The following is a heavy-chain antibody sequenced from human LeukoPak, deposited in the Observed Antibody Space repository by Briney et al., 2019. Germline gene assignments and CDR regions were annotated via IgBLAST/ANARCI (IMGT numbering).Heavy chain of an antibody. CDR3: AKDRGGLRQWLPTRAFDY. V-gene: IGHV3-23*01. CDR1: GFTFSSYA. J-gene: IGHJ4*02. Sequence: PGGSLRLSCAASGFTFSSYAMHWVRQAPGKGLEWVSAISGSGGSTYYADSVKGRFTISRDNSKNTLYLQMNSLRAEDTAVYYCAKDRGGLRQWLPTRAFDYWGQGTLVTVSS. D-gene: IGHD6-19*01. CDR2: ISGSGGST.